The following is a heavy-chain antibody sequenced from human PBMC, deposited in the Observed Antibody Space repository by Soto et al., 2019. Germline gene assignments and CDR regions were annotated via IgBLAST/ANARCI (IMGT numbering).Heavy chain of an antibody. CDR3: ATIAATTILTDY. D-gene: IGHD5-12*01. J-gene: IGHJ4*02. V-gene: IGHV4-39*01. Sequence: QLQLQESGPGLVKPSETLSLTCTVSGGSITSSYYWGWIRQPPGKGLEWIGSIYYSGSTYYNPSLESRVATSVDTSKNQFSLKLSSVTAADTAVYYCATIAATTILTDYWGQGTLGTVSS. CDR1: GGSITSSYY. CDR2: IYYSGST.